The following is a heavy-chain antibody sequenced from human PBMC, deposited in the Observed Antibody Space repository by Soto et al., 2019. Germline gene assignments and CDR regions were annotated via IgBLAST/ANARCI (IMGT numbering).Heavy chain of an antibody. CDR1: GGSFSGYY. D-gene: IGHD6-6*01. J-gene: IGHJ5*02. CDR2: INHSGST. CDR3: ARVNSAPRFPYSSSPAYNLNAPRFDP. Sequence: SETLSLTCAVYGGSFSGYYWSWIRQPPGKGLEWIGEINHSGSTNYNPSLKSRVTISVDTSKNQFSLKLSSVTAADTAVYYCARVNSAPRFPYSSSPAYNLNAPRFDPWGQGTLVTVSS. V-gene: IGHV4-34*01.